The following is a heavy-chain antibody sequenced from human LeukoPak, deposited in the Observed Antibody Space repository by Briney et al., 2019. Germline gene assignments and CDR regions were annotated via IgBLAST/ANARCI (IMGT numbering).Heavy chain of an antibody. CDR1: GYTLTELS. D-gene: IGHD3-10*01. Sequence: ASVKVSCKVSGYTLTELSMHWVRQAPGKGLEWMGGFDPEDGETIYAQKFQGRVTMTEDTSTDTAYMELSSLRSEDTAVYYCATPKVYYYGSGVEYYFDYWGQGTLVTVSS. CDR3: ATPKVYYYGSGVEYYFDY. J-gene: IGHJ4*02. CDR2: FDPEDGET. V-gene: IGHV1-24*01.